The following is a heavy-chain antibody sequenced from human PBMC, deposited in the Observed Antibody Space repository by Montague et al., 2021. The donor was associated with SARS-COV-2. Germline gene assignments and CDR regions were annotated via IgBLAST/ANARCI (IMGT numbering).Heavy chain of an antibody. V-gene: IGHV4-59*13. CDR3: ARGDVEMATIKSGGPFYHFDY. D-gene: IGHD5-24*01. CDR2: IYYSGST. Sequence: SETLSLTCTVSGGSISSYYWSWIRQPPGKGLEWFGYIYYSGSTNXNTPLKSPVTISVDTSKNQFSLKLSSVTAADTAVYYCARGDVEMATIKSGGPFYHFDYWGQGTLVTVSS. J-gene: IGHJ4*02. CDR1: GGSISSYY.